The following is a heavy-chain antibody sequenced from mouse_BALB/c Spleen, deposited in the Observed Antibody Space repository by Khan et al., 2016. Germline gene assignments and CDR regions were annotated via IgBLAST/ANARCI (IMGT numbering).Heavy chain of an antibody. J-gene: IGHJ4*01. Sequence: EVQLQESGPGLVKPSQSLSLTCTVTGYSITSDYAWNWIRQFPGNRLEWMGYISYSGSTSYHPSLKSRISITRDTFKNQFFLQLNSVTSEATATSYCARSDYGDKGAMDCWGQGTSVTVSS. V-gene: IGHV3-2*02. CDR3: ARSDYGDKGAMDC. D-gene: IGHD1-1*01. CDR1: GYSITSDYA. CDR2: ISYSGST.